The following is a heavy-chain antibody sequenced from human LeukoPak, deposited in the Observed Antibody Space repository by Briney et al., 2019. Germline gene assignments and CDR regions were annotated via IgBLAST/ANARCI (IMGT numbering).Heavy chain of an antibody. D-gene: IGHD5-12*01. CDR3: ARGVRSGYDFTLEYFQH. Sequence: PGGSLRLSCAASGFSFSDYYMNWIRQGPGKGPEWVSYISSSGSTIYYADSVKGRFTISRDNAKNSLYLQMNSLRAEDTAVYYCARGVRSGYDFTLEYFQHWGQGTLVTVSS. V-gene: IGHV3-11*04. CDR1: GFSFSDYY. CDR2: ISSSGSTI. J-gene: IGHJ1*01.